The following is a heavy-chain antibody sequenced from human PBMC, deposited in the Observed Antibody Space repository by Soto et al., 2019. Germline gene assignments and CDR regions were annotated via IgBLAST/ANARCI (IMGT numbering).Heavy chain of an antibody. J-gene: IGHJ4*02. V-gene: IGHV1-46*01. D-gene: IGHD6-13*01. CDR1: GYTFTSYY. CDR2: INPSGGST. Sequence: ASVKVSCKASGYTFTSYYMHWVRQAPGQGLEWMGIINPSGGSTSYAQKFQGRVTMTRDTSTSTVYMELSSLRSEDTAVYYCARLLLLGKRSSRNYYFDYWGQGTLVTVYS. CDR3: ARLLLLGKRSSRNYYFDY.